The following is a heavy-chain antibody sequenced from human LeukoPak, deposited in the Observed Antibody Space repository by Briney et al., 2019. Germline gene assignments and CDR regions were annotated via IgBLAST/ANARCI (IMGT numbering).Heavy chain of an antibody. CDR3: ARDFSGSHGLDY. CDR1: GFTVSSNY. J-gene: IGHJ4*02. V-gene: IGHV3-66*01. D-gene: IGHD1-26*01. Sequence: GGSLRLSCAASGFTVSSNYMSWVRQAPGKGLEWVSVIYSGGSTYYADSVKGRLTISRDNSKNTLYLQMNSLRAEDTAVYYCARDFSGSHGLDYWGQGTLVTVSS. CDR2: IYSGGST.